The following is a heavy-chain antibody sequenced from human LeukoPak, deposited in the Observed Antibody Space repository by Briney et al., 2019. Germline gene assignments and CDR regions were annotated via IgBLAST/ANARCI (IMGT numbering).Heavy chain of an antibody. V-gene: IGHV4-4*07. J-gene: IGHJ4*02. CDR2: IYTSGST. CDR1: GASISSYY. CDR3: ARDRYCTNGICYYFDD. Sequence: SETLSLTCTVSGASISSYYWSWIRQPAGKGLEWIGRIYTSGSTKYNPSLKSRVTMSVDTSKKQFSLKLSSVTAADTAVYYCARDRYCTNGICYYFDDWGQGTLVAVSS. D-gene: IGHD2-8*01.